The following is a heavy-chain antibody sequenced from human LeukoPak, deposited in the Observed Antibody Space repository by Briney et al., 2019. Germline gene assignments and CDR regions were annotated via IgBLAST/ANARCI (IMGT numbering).Heavy chain of an antibody. J-gene: IGHJ4*02. CDR1: GLAFSAYK. CDR3: VAGGSSGY. D-gene: IGHD4-23*01. CDR2: ISTDGYTT. Sequence: SGGSMRLSCAASGLAFSAYKMHWVRQAPRKGLVWVSRISTDGYTTDYADFVQGRFTASRDNTKNTWSLEMNSLRAEDTAVYYCVAGGSSGYWGQGTLVTVSS. V-gene: IGHV3-74*01.